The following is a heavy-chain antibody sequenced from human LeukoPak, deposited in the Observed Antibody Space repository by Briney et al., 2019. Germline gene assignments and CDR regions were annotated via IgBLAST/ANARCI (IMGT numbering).Heavy chain of an antibody. CDR2: IIPILGIA. V-gene: IGHV1-69*04. CDR1: GGTFSSYA. CDR3: ARTSSGWPPHFDY. J-gene: IGHJ4*02. Sequence: GSSVKVSCKASGGTFSSYAISWVRQAPGQGLEWMGRIIPILGIANYAQKFQGRVTITADKSTSTAYMELSSLRSEDTAVYYCARTSSGWPPHFDYWGQGTLVTVSS. D-gene: IGHD6-19*01.